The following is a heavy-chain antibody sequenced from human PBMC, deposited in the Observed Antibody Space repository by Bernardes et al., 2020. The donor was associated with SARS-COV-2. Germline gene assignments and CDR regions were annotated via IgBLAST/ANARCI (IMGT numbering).Heavy chain of an antibody. CDR1: GGSISSYY. CDR2: IYYSGST. CDR3: ARVGSYGRKSYFDY. V-gene: IGHV4-59*01. J-gene: IGHJ4*02. Sequence: SETLSLTCTVSGGSISSYYWSWIRQPPGKGLEWIGYIYYSGSTNYNPSLKSRVTISVDTSKNQFSLKLSSVTAADTAVYYCARVGSYGRKSYFDYWGQGTLVTVSS. D-gene: IGHD5-18*01.